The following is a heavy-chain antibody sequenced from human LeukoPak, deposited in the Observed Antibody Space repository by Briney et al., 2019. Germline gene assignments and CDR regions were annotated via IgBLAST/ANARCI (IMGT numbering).Heavy chain of an antibody. CDR3: ARDRGSSGGFPL. CDR1: GFTFSRVE. V-gene: IGHV3-48*03. D-gene: IGHD1-26*01. J-gene: IGHJ3*01. Sequence: QPGGSLRLSCAASGFTFSRVEMYRVREAPGEGREWGSYINSGGENMQYADSVKGRFTISRDNAENSLYLEMNSLTVDDTAVYYCARDRGSSGGFPLWGQGTLVTVSS. CDR2: INSGGENM.